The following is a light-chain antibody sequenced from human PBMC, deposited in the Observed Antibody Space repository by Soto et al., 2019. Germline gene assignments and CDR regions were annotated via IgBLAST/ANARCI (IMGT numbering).Light chain of an antibody. Sequence: QSVLTQPASVSGSPGQSITISCTGTSSDVGNYNLVSWYQQHPGKAPKLMIYGGSNRPSGVSDRFSGSKSGNTASLTISGLQAEDEADYHCCSNAGSATYVFGTGIKVTVL. CDR2: GGS. J-gene: IGLJ1*01. V-gene: IGLV2-23*01. CDR1: SSDVGNYNL. CDR3: CSNAGSATYV.